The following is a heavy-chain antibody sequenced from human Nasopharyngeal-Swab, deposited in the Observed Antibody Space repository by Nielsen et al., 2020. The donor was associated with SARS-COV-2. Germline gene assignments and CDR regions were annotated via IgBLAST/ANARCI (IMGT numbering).Heavy chain of an antibody. J-gene: IGHJ6*02. CDR2: IYYGGST. D-gene: IGHD3-10*01. V-gene: IGHV4-61*01. CDR3: ARDHYGSGSPSMDV. CDR1: GGSVSSGSYY. Sequence: SETLSLTCTVSGGSVSSGSYYWSWIRQPPGKGLEWIGYIYYGGSTNYNPSLKSRVTISVDTSKNQFSLKLSSVTAADTAVYYCARDHYGSGSPSMDVWGQGTTVTVSS.